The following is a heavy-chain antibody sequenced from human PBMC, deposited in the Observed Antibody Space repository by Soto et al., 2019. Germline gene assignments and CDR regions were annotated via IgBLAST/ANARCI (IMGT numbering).Heavy chain of an antibody. J-gene: IGHJ5*02. CDR3: AKDVSSRRWFDP. D-gene: IGHD3-16*01. CDR1: GASIRSYH. Sequence: SETLSLTCAVSGASIRSYHWSFLRQPAGKGLEWIGRIQHTGHTNYNLSLKSRVTMSADTSKNQISLKMPSVTAADTAVYFCAKDVSSRRWFDPWGQGVRVTVSS. V-gene: IGHV4-4*07. CDR2: IQHTGHT.